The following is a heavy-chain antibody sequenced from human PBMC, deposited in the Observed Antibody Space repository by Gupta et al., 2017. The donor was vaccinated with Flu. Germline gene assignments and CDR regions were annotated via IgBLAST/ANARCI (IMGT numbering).Heavy chain of an antibody. CDR1: GCSISSGGSY. V-gene: IGHV4-31*03. CDR2: IYYSGST. Sequence: QVQLQESGPGLVKPSQTLSLTCTVSGCSISSGGSYWRWIRHPPGTGLEWIGYIYYSGSTYYNPSLKSRVTISVDTSKNQFSLKLSSVTAADTAVYYCARSPGRSYGDYASPAQPLEPLYYFDYWGQGTLVTVSS. D-gene: IGHD4-17*01. J-gene: IGHJ4*02. CDR3: ARSPGRSYGDYASPAQPLEPLYYFDY.